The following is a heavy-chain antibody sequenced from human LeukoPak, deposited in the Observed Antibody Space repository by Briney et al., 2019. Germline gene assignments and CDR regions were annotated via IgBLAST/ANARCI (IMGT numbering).Heavy chain of an antibody. J-gene: IGHJ4*02. CDR2: TIPIFGTA. D-gene: IGHD4-23*01. CDR1: GGTFSSYA. V-gene: IGHV1-69*13. Sequence: GASVKVSCKASGGTFSSYAISWVRQAPGQGLEWMGGTIPIFGTANYAQKFQGRVTITADESTSTAYMELSSLRSEDTAVYYCARGPDYGGNSLWGQGTLVTVSS. CDR3: ARGPDYGGNSL.